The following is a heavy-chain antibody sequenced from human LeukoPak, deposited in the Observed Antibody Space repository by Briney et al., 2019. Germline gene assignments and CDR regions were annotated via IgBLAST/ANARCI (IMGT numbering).Heavy chain of an antibody. J-gene: IGHJ4*02. CDR3: AREDYDSSGYYYDY. Sequence: GGSLRLSCAASGFTFSSYATHWVRQAPGKGLEWVAVISYDGSNKYYADSVKGRFTISRDNSKNTLYLQMNSLRAEDTAAYYCAREDYDSSGYYYDYWGQGTLVTVSS. D-gene: IGHD3-22*01. CDR2: ISYDGSNK. CDR1: GFTFSSYA. V-gene: IGHV3-30-3*01.